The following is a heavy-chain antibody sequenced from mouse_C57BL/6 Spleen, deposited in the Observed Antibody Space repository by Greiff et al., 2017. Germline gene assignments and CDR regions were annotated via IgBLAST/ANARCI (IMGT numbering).Heavy chain of an antibody. CDR3: ARWGYGNPYFDY. J-gene: IGHJ2*01. Sequence: QVQLQQPGAELVKPGASVKMSCKASGYTFTSYWITWVKQRPGQGLEWIGDIYPGSGSTNYNEKFKSKATLTVDTSSSTAYMQLSSLTSENSAVYYCARWGYGNPYFDYWGQGTTLTVSS. CDR2: IYPGSGST. D-gene: IGHD2-10*02. CDR1: GYTFTSYW. V-gene: IGHV1-55*01.